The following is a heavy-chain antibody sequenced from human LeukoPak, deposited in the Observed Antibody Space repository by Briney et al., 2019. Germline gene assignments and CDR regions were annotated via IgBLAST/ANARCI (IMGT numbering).Heavy chain of an antibody. CDR1: GFTFSSYA. Sequence: GGSLRLSCVASGFTFSSYAMHWVRQAPGKGLEWVAVISYDGSNKYYADSVKGRFTISRDNSKNTLYLQMNSLRAEDTAVYYCATGPYRDWGQGTLVTVSS. J-gene: IGHJ4*02. D-gene: IGHD1-14*01. V-gene: IGHV3-30*04. CDR2: ISYDGSNK. CDR3: ATGPYRD.